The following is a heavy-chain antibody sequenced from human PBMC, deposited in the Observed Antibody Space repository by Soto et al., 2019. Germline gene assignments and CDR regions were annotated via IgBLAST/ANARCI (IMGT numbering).Heavy chain of an antibody. CDR2: IIPIFGTA. CDR3: ARDWTAMVQSDYYYGMDV. Sequence: ASVKVSCKASGGTFSSYAISWVRQAPGQGLEWMGGIIPIFGTANYAQKFQGRVTITADESTSTAYMELSSLRSEDTAVYYCARDWTAMVQSDYYYGMDVWGQGTTVTVSS. J-gene: IGHJ6*02. D-gene: IGHD5-18*01. CDR1: GGTFSSYA. V-gene: IGHV1-69*13.